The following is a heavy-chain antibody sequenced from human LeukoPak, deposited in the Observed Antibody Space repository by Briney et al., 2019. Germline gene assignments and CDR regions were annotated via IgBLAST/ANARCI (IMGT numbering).Heavy chain of an antibody. Sequence: SETLSLTCTASGASVSTYYWSWIRQPPGKGLEWIGYIDFSGSTSYNPSLKSRVTISVDTSKNQFSLKLSSVTAADTAVYYCAREDGDGRDYYYGMDVWGQGTTVTVSS. J-gene: IGHJ6*02. CDR1: GASVSTYY. D-gene: IGHD4-17*01. V-gene: IGHV4-59*02. CDR3: AREDGDGRDYYYGMDV. CDR2: IDFSGST.